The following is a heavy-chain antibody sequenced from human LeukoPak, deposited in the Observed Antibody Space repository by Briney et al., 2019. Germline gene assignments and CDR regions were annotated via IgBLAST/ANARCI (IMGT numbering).Heavy chain of an antibody. CDR2: INTNTGNP. V-gene: IGHV7-4-1*02. Sequence: GASVKVSCKASKYTFTSYAMNWVRQAPGQGLEWMGWINTNTGNPTYAQGFTGRFVFSLDTSVSTAYLQISSLKAEDTAVYFCARGEAGTRYYYYGMGVWGQGTSVTVSS. CDR1: KYTFTSYA. J-gene: IGHJ6*02. D-gene: IGHD6-19*01. CDR3: ARGEAGTRYYYYGMGV.